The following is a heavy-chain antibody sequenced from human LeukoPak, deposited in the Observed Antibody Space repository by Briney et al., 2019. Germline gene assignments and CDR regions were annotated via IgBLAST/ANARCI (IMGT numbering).Heavy chain of an antibody. J-gene: IGHJ6*02. D-gene: IGHD3-22*01. CDR1: GVTFSSYS. Sequence: GGSLRLSCAASGVTFSSYSMNWVRQAPGKGLEWVSSISSSSSYIYYADSVKGRFTISRDNAKNSLYLQMNSLRAEDTAVYYCARWLRYYDSSHKPGYYYGMDVWGQGTTVTVSS. CDR2: ISSSSSYI. CDR3: ARWLRYYDSSHKPGYYYGMDV. V-gene: IGHV3-21*01.